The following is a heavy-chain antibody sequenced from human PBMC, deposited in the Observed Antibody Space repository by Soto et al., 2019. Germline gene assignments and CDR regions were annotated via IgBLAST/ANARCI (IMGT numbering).Heavy chain of an antibody. CDR3: ARTHSGSYYSVFNY. CDR1: NFSISSGYY. D-gene: IGHD1-26*01. Sequence: PSETLSLTCVVSNFSISSGYYWGWIRQSPGKGLEWIASIYRSGTTSYNPSLKSRVTISVDPSKNQFSLMLTAVTAADTAVYYCARTHSGSYYSVFNYWGRGSLVTFSS. CDR2: IYRSGTT. J-gene: IGHJ4*02. V-gene: IGHV4-38-2*01.